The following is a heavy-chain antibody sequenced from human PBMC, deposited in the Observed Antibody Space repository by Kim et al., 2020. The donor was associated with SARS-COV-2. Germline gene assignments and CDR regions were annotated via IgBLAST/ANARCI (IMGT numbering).Heavy chain of an antibody. Sequence: SETLSLTCTVSGGSISSSSYYWGWIRQPPGKGLEWIGSIYYSGSTHYNPSLKSRVTISVDTSKNQFSLKLSSVTAADTAVYYCARYCLDVSIISFDYWGQGTLVTVSS. J-gene: IGHJ4*02. CDR3: ARYCLDVSIISFDY. D-gene: IGHD2-15*01. V-gene: IGHV4-39*07. CDR1: GGSISSSSYY. CDR2: IYYSGST.